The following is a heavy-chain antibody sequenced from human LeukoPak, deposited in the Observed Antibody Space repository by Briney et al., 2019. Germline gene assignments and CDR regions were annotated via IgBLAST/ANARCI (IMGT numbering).Heavy chain of an antibody. Sequence: SETLSLTCAVYGGSFSCYYWSWIRQPPGKGLEWIGEINHSGSTNYNPSLKSRVTISVDTSKNQFSLKLSSVTAADTAVYYCARAGRTIFGVVYYYMDVWGKGTTVTVSS. CDR1: GGSFSCYY. CDR3: ARAGRTIFGVVYYYMDV. CDR2: INHSGST. V-gene: IGHV4-34*01. J-gene: IGHJ6*03. D-gene: IGHD3-3*01.